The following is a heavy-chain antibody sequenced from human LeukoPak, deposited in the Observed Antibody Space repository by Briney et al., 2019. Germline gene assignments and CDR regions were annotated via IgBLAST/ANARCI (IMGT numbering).Heavy chain of an antibody. V-gene: IGHV1-69*05. J-gene: IGHJ4*02. D-gene: IGHD6-13*01. CDR1: GGTFSSYA. CDR2: IIPIFGTA. Sequence: ASVKVSCKASGGTFSSYAISWVRQAPGQGLEWMGGIIPIFGTANYTQKFQGRVTITTDESTSTAYMELSSLRSEDTAVYYCARGSSSSWHVYYFDYWGQGTLVTVSS. CDR3: ARGSSSSWHVYYFDY.